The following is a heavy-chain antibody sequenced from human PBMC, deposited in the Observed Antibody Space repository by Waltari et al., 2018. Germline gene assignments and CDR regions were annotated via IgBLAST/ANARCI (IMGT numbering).Heavy chain of an antibody. CDR2: IHPGTGRT. J-gene: IGHJ6*03. CDR1: GYSFTSHY. Sequence: QVQLVQSGAEVKKPGASVKVSCKASGYSFTSHYMNWVRQAPGQGLEWMGIIHPGTGRTSYAQKFQGRVNMTRDTSTTTVYMELGSLRYEDTALYYCARGYCSNTSCYNLYYYYYMDVWGKGTTVTVSS. D-gene: IGHD2-2*02. CDR3: ARGYCSNTSCYNLYYYYYMDV. V-gene: IGHV1-46*03.